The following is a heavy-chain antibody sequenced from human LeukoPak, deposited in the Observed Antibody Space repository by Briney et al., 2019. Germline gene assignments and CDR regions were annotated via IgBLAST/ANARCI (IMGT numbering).Heavy chain of an antibody. CDR1: GVTVRSNY. D-gene: IGHD2-8*01. V-gene: IGHV3-66*02. J-gene: IGHJ6*03. CDR2: IYSGGST. Sequence: GGSLRLSCAASGVTVRSNYMTWVRQAPGKGLEWVSVIYSGGSTYYADSVKGRFTISRDSSKNTLYLQMNSLRAEDTAVYYCAKDRCSNGIGCLYYYMDVWGKGTTVTISS. CDR3: AKDRCSNGIGCLYYYMDV.